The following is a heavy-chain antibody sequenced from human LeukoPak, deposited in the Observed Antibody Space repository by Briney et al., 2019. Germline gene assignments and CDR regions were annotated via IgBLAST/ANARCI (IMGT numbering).Heavy chain of an antibody. D-gene: IGHD5-18*01. V-gene: IGHV4-59*01. CDR2: IYYSGST. CDR3: AREYNGSGYGYPYYYMDV. CDR1: GGSISSYY. Sequence: AETLSLTCTVSGGSISSYYWSWIRQPPGKGLEWIGYIYYSGSTNYNPSLKSRVTISVDTSKNQFSLKLSSVTAADTLVYYCAREYNGSGYGYPYYYMDVWGKGTTVTVSS. J-gene: IGHJ6*03.